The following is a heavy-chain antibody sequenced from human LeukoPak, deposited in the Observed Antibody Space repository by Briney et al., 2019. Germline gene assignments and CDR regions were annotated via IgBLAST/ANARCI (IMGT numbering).Heavy chain of an antibody. V-gene: IGHV3-23*01. D-gene: IGHD3-22*01. J-gene: IGHJ6*03. CDR1: GFTFSTYT. Sequence: GGSLRLSCAASGFTFSTYTMDWVRQAPGKGLEWVSAISGSGGSTYYADSVKGRFTISRDNSKNTLYLQMNSLRAEDTAVYYCAKGEHYYDSSGYRYYYYYMDVWGKGTTVTVSS. CDR2: ISGSGGST. CDR3: AKGEHYYDSSGYRYYYYYMDV.